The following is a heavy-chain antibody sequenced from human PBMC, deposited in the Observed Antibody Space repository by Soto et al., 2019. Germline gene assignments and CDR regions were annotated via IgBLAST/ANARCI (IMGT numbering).Heavy chain of an antibody. CDR2: IYPGDSDT. J-gene: IGHJ6*02. D-gene: IGHD3-3*01. Sequence: PGESLKSSCKGSGYSFTSYWIGWVRQMPGKGLEWMGIIYPGDSDTRYSPSFQGQVTISADKSISTAYLQWSSLKASDTAMYYCASPSYYDFWSGVLYGMDVWGQGTTVTVSS. CDR1: GYSFTSYW. V-gene: IGHV5-51*01. CDR3: ASPSYYDFWSGVLYGMDV.